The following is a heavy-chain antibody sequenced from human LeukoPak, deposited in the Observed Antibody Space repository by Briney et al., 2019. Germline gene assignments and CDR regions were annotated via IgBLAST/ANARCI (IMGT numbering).Heavy chain of an antibody. CDR1: GYTFTGYY. V-gene: IGHV1-2*02. CDR2: INPNSGGT. Sequence: ASVKVSCKASGYTFTGYYMHWVRQAPGQGLEWVGWINPNSGGTNYAQKFQGRVTMTRDTSISTAYMELSRLRSDDTAVYYCARVMGSRLLGKNWFDPWGQGTLVTVSS. J-gene: IGHJ5*02. D-gene: IGHD2-15*01. CDR3: ARVMGSRLLGKNWFDP.